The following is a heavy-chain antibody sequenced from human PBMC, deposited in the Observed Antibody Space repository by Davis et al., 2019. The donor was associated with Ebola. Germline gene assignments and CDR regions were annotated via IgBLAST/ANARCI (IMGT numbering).Heavy chain of an antibody. CDR3: AREDIVVVPAAPFSLDP. CDR1: GFTFTSSA. V-gene: IGHV1-58*01. Sequence: SVKVSCKASGFTFTSSAVQWVRQARGQRLEWIGWIVVGSGNTNYAQKFQERVTITRDMSTSTAYMELSRLRSDDTAVYYCAREDIVVVPAAPFSLDPWGQGTLVTVSS. D-gene: IGHD2-2*01. J-gene: IGHJ5*02. CDR2: IVVGSGNT.